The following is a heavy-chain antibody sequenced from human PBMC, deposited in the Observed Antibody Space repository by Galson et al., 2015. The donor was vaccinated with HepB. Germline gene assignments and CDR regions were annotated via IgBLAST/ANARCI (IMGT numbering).Heavy chain of an antibody. CDR1: GGTFSSYT. CDR3: ATDSITYGMDV. CDR2: IIPFLDIA. J-gene: IGHJ6*02. Sequence: SVKVSCKASGGTFSSYTISWVRQAPGQGLEWMGRIIPFLDIANSAQKFQGRVTITADKSTSTAYMELNSLRSEDTAVYYCATDSITYGMDVWGQGTTVTVSS. V-gene: IGHV1-69*02. D-gene: IGHD3-22*01.